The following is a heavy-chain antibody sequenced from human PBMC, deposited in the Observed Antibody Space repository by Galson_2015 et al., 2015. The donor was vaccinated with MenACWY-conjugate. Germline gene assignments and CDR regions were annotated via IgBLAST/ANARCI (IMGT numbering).Heavy chain of an antibody. D-gene: IGHD2-15*01. V-gene: IGHV3-15*01. CDR3: TRDRDVGGSRWWFDP. Sequence: SLRLSCATSGLTFSNVWMSWVRQAPGKGLEWVARIKCRTDGGTTDYVTPVKGRFSILRDDSTNTLYLQMNSLKIEDTAMYFCTRDRDVGGSRWWFDPWGQGTLVTVSS. J-gene: IGHJ5*02. CDR2: IKCRTDGGTT. CDR1: GLTFSNVW.